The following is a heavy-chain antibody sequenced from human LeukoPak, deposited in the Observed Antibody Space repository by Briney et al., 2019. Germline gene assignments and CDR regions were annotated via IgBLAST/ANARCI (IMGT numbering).Heavy chain of an antibody. D-gene: IGHD2-2*01. J-gene: IGHJ3*02. V-gene: IGHV4-34*01. CDR1: GGSFSGYY. CDR3: ARGGHGSTRVEDAFDI. CDR2: INHSGST. Sequence: PSETLSLTCAVYGGSFSGYYWSWIRQPPGKGLEWLGEINHSGSTNYNPSLKSRVTISVDTSKNQFSLKLSSVTAADTAVYYCARGGHGSTRVEDAFDIWGQGTMVTVSS.